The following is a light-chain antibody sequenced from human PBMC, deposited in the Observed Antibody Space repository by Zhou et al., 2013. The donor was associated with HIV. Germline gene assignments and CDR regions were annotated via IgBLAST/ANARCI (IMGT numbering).Light chain of an antibody. CDR3: QHYDNLPWT. V-gene: IGKV1-33*01. CDR2: HAS. Sequence: DTQMTQSPSSLSASVGDRVTITCQASQDISHYLNWYQQKLGKAPKLLIYHASSLETGVPSRFSGSGSGTHFTFTISSLQPEDIATYYCQHYDNLPWTFGQGPR. CDR1: QDISHY. J-gene: IGKJ1*01.